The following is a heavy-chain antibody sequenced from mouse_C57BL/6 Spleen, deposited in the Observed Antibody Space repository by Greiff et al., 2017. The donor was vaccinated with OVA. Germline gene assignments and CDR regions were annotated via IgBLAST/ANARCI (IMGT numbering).Heavy chain of an antibody. CDR3: AREEGRRGVWYFDV. V-gene: IGHV1-18*01. Sequence: EVQLQQSGPELVKPGASVKIPCKASGYTFTDYNMDWVKQSHGKSLEWIGDINPNNGGTIYNQKFKGKATLTVDKSSSTAYMELRSLTSEDTAVYYGAREEGRRGVWYFDVWGTGTTVTVSS. CDR2: INPNNGGT. CDR1: GYTFTDYN. D-gene: IGHD2-14*01. J-gene: IGHJ1*03.